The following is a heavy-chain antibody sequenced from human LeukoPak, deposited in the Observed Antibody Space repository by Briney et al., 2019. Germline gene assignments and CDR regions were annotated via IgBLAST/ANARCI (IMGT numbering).Heavy chain of an antibody. D-gene: IGHD3-10*01. CDR3: ARGSSDLDY. Sequence: QPGGSLRLSCTASGLTVSSNYMSWVRQAPGKGLEWVSVIYSGGSTYYADSVKGRFTISRDNSKNTLYLQMSSLRAEDRAVYYCARGSSDLDYWGQGTLVTVSS. CDR2: IYSGGST. V-gene: IGHV3-53*01. CDR1: GLTVSSNY. J-gene: IGHJ4*02.